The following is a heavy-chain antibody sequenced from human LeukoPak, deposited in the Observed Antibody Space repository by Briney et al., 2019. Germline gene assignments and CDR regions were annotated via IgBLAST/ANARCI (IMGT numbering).Heavy chain of an antibody. CDR2: MNPNSGNT. V-gene: IGHV1-8*03. CDR1: GYTFTSYD. J-gene: IGHJ5*02. Sequence: ASVKVSCKASGYTFTSYDINWVRQATGQGLEWMGWMNPNSGNTGYAQKFQGRVTITRNASISTAYMELSSLRSEDTAVYYCAREEIRSWFDPWGQGTLVTVSS. CDR3: AREEIRSWFDP. D-gene: IGHD5-24*01.